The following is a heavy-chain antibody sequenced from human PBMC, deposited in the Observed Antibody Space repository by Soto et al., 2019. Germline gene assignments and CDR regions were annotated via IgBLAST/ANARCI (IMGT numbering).Heavy chain of an antibody. J-gene: IGHJ4*02. CDR3: ARDGIVVVAATPPPFDY. Sequence: GGSLRLSCAASGFTFSSYAMHWVRQAPGKGLEWVAVISYDGSNKYYADSVKGRFTISRDNSKNTLYLQMNSLRAEDTAVYYCARDGIVVVAATPPPFDYWGQGTLVTVSP. CDR1: GFTFSSYA. CDR2: ISYDGSNK. D-gene: IGHD2-15*01. V-gene: IGHV3-30-3*01.